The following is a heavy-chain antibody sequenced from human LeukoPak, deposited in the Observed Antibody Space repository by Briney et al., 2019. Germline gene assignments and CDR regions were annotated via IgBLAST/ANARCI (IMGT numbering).Heavy chain of an antibody. CDR1: GDSISSHS. J-gene: IGHJ5*02. Sequence: SETLSLTCTVFGDSISSHSWNWIRQPAGKGLEWIGRISTSGSTNYNPSLKSRVTMSVDTSKNQFSLKLSSVTAADTAVYYCARQAVVVSSTPWFDPWGQGALVTVSS. V-gene: IGHV4-4*07. CDR2: ISTSGST. CDR3: ARQAVVVSSTPWFDP. D-gene: IGHD2-15*01.